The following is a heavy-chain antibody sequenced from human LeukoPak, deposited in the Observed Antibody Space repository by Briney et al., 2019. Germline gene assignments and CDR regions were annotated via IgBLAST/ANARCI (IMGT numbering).Heavy chain of an antibody. D-gene: IGHD3-10*01. CDR1: GGSISSGGYY. J-gene: IGHJ6*03. CDR2: IYYGGST. Sequence: SETLSLTCTVSGGSISSGGYYWSWIRQHPGKGPGWIGYIYYGGSTYYNPSLKSRVTISVDRSKNQFSLKLSSVTAADTAVYYCARDLSRGYYGSGTMDVWGKGTTVTVSS. CDR3: ARDLSRGYYGSGTMDV. V-gene: IGHV4-31*03.